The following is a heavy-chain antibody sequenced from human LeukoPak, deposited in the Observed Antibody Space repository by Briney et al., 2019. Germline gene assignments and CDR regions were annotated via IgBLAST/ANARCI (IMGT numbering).Heavy chain of an antibody. CDR3: ARDLVVVPAASLESWFDP. CDR2: IIPILGIA. V-gene: IGHV1-69*04. D-gene: IGHD2-2*01. CDR1: GGTFTSYT. J-gene: IGHJ5*02. Sequence: ASVKVSCKAPGGTFTSYTISSVRQAPGQRLEWMGRIIPILGIANDAQKLQGRVTITADKSTSTAYMELSSLRSEDTAVYYCARDLVVVPAASLESWFDPWGQGTLVTVSS.